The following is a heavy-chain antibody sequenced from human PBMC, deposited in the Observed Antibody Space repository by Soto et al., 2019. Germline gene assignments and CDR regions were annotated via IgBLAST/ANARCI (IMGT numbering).Heavy chain of an antibody. D-gene: IGHD3-16*02. Sequence: QVQLVQSGAEVKKPGSSVKVSCKASGGTFSSYTISWVRQAPGQGLEWMGRIIPILGIANYAQKFQGRVTITADKSTSTAYMELSSLRSEDTAVYYCARKGGAVPLQLGELSSNWFDPWGEGTLVTVSS. CDR3: ARKGGAVPLQLGELSSNWFDP. CDR1: GGTFSSYT. J-gene: IGHJ5*02. CDR2: IIPILGIA. V-gene: IGHV1-69*02.